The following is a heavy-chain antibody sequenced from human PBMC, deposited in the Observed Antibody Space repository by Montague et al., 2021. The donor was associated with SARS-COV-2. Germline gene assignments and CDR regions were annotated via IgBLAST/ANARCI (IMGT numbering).Heavy chain of an antibody. D-gene: IGHD3-10*01. CDR2: ST. J-gene: IGHJ6*02. Sequence: STNYNPSLKSRVTISVDTSKNQFSLKLSSVTAADTAVYYCARAGSGSYSFYYDSGMDFWDQGTPVPASS. V-gene: IGHV4-61*02. CDR3: ARAGSGSYSFYYDSGMDF.